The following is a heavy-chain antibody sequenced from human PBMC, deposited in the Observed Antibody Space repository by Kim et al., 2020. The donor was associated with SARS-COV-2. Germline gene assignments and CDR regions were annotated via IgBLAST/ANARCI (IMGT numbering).Heavy chain of an antibody. CDR3: ATRSSGWYFDY. D-gene: IGHD6-19*01. J-gene: IGHJ4*02. Sequence: TNHNPAPKGRGTTSVDTSKNQFSLRLSSVSAADTAVYYCATRSSGWYFDYWGQGTLVTVSS. CDR2: T. V-gene: IGHV4-4*08.